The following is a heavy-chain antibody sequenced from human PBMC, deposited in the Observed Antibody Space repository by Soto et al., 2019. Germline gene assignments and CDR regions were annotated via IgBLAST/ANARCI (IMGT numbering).Heavy chain of an antibody. D-gene: IGHD3-22*01. J-gene: IGHJ4*02. CDR3: ARSYGGEYFDSRSYYYAY. CDR1: GYKFIDYW. V-gene: IGHV5-51*01. Sequence: GESLKISCXGSGYKFIDYWIGWVRQVPGKGLEWMGIIYPGDFDIKYGPSFQGQVTISADKSITTVYLQLNNLKTSDTATYYCARSYGGEYFDSRSYYYAYWGQGTQVTVSS. CDR2: IYPGDFDI.